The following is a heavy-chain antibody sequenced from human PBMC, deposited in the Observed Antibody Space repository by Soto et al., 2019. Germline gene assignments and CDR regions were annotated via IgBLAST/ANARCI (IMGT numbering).Heavy chain of an antibody. D-gene: IGHD3-22*01. V-gene: IGHV1-69*13. CDR2: IIPIFGTA. Sequence: SVKVSCKASGGTFSSYAISWVRQAPGQGLEWMGGIIPIFGTANYAQKFQGRVTITADESTSTAYMELSSLRSEDTAVYYCANGYQKSERYYYYYYGMDVWGQGTTVTVSS. CDR3: ANGYQKSERYYYYYYGMDV. J-gene: IGHJ6*02. CDR1: GGTFSSYA.